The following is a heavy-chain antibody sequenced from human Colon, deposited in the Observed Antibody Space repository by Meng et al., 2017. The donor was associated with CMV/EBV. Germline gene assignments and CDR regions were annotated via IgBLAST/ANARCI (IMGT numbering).Heavy chain of an antibody. CDR2: IYYSGST. CDR1: GGSISSSSYD. J-gene: IGHJ4*02. CDR3: ARSNSGSYFRFDY. D-gene: IGHD3-10*01. V-gene: IGHV4-39*01. Sequence: VSGGSISSSSYDWGWIRQPPGKGLEWIGSIYYSGSTYYNPSLKSRVTISVDTSKNQFSLKLSSVTAADTAVYYCARSNSGSYFRFDYWGQGTLVTVSS.